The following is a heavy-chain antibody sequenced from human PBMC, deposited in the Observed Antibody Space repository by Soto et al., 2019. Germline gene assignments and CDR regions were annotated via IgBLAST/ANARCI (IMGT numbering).Heavy chain of an antibody. J-gene: IGHJ5*02. D-gene: IGHD3-9*01. V-gene: IGHV1-2*02. CDR3: TTLRLDP. CDR2: VNPNTGVT. Sequence: QVQLVQSGSEVKKPGASVKVSCQTSGYTFTAFYMNWERQAPGQGLEWMGWVNPNTGVTRYAQKFQGRVTMTRDTSINTAYMELSGLTSDDTAIYYCTTLRLDPWGQGTLVTVSS. CDR1: GYTFTAFY.